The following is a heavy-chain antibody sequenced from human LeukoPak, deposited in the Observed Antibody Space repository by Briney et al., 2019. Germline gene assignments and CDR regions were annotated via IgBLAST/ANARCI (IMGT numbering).Heavy chain of an antibody. CDR1: GVSISSGGYY. Sequence: PSETLSLTCTVSGVSISSGGYYWRWIRQPPGKGLEWIGYIYHSGSTYYNPSLKSRVTISVDRSKNQFSLKLSSVTAADTAVYYCARDSLNPKVYGDYWGQGTLVTVSS. J-gene: IGHJ4*02. CDR2: IYHSGST. D-gene: IGHD5/OR15-5a*01. V-gene: IGHV4-30-2*01. CDR3: ARDSLNPKVYGDY.